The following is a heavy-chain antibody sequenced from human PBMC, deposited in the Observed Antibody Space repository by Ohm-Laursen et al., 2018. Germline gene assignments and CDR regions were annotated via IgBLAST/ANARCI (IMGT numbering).Heavy chain of an antibody. Sequence: GTLSLTCAVYGGSFSGYYWNWVRQPPGKGLEWIGEINHSRSTKYNSSFKSRVTISVDTSKNQFSLKLSSVAAADTAVYYCARGFSGWWGRIDYWGQGILVTVSS. CDR1: GGSFSGYY. CDR3: ARGFSGWWGRIDY. V-gene: IGHV4-34*01. J-gene: IGHJ4*02. D-gene: IGHD6-19*01. CDR2: INHSRST.